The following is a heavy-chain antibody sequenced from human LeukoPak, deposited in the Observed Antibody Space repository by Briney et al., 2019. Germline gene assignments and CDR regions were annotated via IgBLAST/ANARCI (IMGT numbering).Heavy chain of an antibody. CDR2: ISSSSSTI. D-gene: IGHD3-10*02. V-gene: IGHV3-48*04. CDR3: AELGITMIGGV. CDR1: GLTFISYS. Sequence: GGSLRLSGAASGLTFISYSMNWFGQAPGKGRGGVSYISSSSSTIYYADSVKGRFTISRDNAKNSLYLQMNSLRAEDTAVYYCAELGITMIGGVWGKGTTVTISS. J-gene: IGHJ6*04.